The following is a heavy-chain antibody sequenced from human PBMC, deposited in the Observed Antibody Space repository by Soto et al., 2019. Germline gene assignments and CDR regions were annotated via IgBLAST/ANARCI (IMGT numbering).Heavy chain of an antibody. D-gene: IGHD1-26*01. CDR3: ARDLSLRELSNWFDP. CDR1: GGTFSSYA. CDR2: IIPIFGTA. V-gene: IGHV1-69*13. Sequence: SVKVSCKASGGTFSSYAISWVRQAPGQGLEWMGGIIPIFGTANYAQKFQGRVTITADESTSTAYMELSSLRSEDTAVYYCARDLSLRELSNWFDPWGQGTLVTVSS. J-gene: IGHJ5*02.